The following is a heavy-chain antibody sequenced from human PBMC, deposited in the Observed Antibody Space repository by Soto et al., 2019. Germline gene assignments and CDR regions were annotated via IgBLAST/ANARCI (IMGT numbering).Heavy chain of an antibody. CDR3: ARVNTIFLSAFDI. J-gene: IGHJ3*02. Sequence: PSETLSLTCTVSGGSISSGGYYWSWIRQHPGKGLEWIGYIYYSGSTNYNPSLKSRVTISVDTSKNQFSLKLSSVTAADTAVYYCARVNTIFLSAFDIWGQGTMVTVSS. CDR2: IYYSGST. D-gene: IGHD3-3*01. V-gene: IGHV4-31*03. CDR1: GGSISSGGYY.